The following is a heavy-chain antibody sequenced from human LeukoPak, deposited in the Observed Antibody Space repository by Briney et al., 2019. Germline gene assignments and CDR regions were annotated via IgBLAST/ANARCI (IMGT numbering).Heavy chain of an antibody. J-gene: IGHJ6*03. V-gene: IGHV1-69*15. D-gene: IGHD2-15*01. CDR1: GGTFRNYG. CDR2: IIPIFGTG. CDR3: ASRYCSGGNCFSRDYYYYYMDV. Sequence: SVKVSCKASGGTFRNYGFTWVRQAPGQGLEWMGRIIPIFGTGKYAQKFQGRVTITADESTSTAFMELSSLRSEDTAVYYCASRYCSGGNCFSRDYYYYYMDVWGKGTTVTVSS.